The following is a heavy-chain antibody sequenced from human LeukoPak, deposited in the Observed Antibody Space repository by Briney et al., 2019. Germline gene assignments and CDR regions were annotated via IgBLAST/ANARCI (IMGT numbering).Heavy chain of an antibody. D-gene: IGHD3-10*01. CDR2: ISYDGSNK. V-gene: IGHV3-30*04. CDR3: ARVLDDILWFGELSSYFDY. Sequence: PGGSLRLSCAASGFTFSSYAMHWVRQAPGKGLEWVAVISYDGSNKYYADSVNGRFTISRDNSKNTLYLQMNSLRAEDTAVYYCARVLDDILWFGELSSYFDYWGQGTLVTVSS. J-gene: IGHJ4*02. CDR1: GFTFSSYA.